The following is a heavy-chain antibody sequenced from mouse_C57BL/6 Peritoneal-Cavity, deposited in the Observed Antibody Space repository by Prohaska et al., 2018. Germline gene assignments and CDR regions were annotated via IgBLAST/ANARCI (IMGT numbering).Heavy chain of an antibody. CDR1: GFTFSCFW. J-gene: IGHJ1*03. D-gene: IGHD2-1*01. V-gene: IGHV11-2*01. Sequence: VQPGGSRGLSCEGSGFTFSCFWMSWVRQTPGKTLEWIGDINSDGSAINYAPSIKDRFTIFRDNDKSTLYLQMSNVRSEDTATYFCMRYGNYWYFDVWGTGTTVTVSS. CDR2: INSDGSAI. CDR3: MRYGNYWYFDV.